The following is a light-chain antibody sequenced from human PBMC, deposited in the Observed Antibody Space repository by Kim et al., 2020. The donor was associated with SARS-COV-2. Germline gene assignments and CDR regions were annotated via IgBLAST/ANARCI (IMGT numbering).Light chain of an antibody. CDR1: HSASRS. V-gene: IGKV3-15*01. J-gene: IGKJ4*02. Sequence: ETVMTQSPATLSVSPGERVTLSCRASHSASRSLAWYQQTPGQAPRLLIYGASTRAAGIPARFSGSGSGTEFTLTISSLQSEDSAVYYCQQYNDWPGTFGGGTKVDIK. CDR2: GAS. CDR3: QQYNDWPGT.